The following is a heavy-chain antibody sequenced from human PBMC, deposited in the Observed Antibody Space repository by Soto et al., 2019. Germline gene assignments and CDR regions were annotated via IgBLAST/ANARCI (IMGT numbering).Heavy chain of an antibody. CDR3: AHAGDYDLLTFDH. D-gene: IGHD4-17*01. Sequence: QITLKESGPTLVRPAQTLTLTCDFSGFSLSTYHMGVAWIRQPPGKALEWLALLYWDDDKRYSPSLKDRLAISKDPSNNQVVLTITNRDPGDSATYFCAHAGDYDLLTFDHWGPGTLVTVSS. V-gene: IGHV2-5*02. J-gene: IGHJ4*01. CDR1: GFSLSTYHMG. CDR2: LYWDDDK.